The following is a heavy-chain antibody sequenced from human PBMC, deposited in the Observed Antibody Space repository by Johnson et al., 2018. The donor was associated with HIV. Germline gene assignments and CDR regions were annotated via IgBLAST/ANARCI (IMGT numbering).Heavy chain of an antibody. Sequence: EVQLVESGGGLVQPGGSPRLSCAASGLTVSTNDINWVRQAPGKGLEWVAIIYSGDSTYYADSLEGRFTISRDKSKNTVYLQMNSLRVEDTAVYYCARDGPGDGNAMGGSGAFDIWGQGTMVTVSS. D-gene: IGHD5-24*01. J-gene: IGHJ3*02. CDR3: ARDGPGDGNAMGGSGAFDI. CDR1: GLTVSTND. V-gene: IGHV3-66*01. CDR2: IYSGDST.